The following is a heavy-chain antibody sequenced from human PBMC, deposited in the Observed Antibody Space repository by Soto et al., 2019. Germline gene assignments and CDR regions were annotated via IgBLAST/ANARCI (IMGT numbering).Heavy chain of an antibody. CDR1: GGTFSSYA. J-gene: IGHJ6*02. CDR2: IIPIFGTA. CDR3: ARSGYCSGGSCSNYYYGMDV. D-gene: IGHD2-15*01. V-gene: IGHV1-69*01. Sequence: QVQLVQSGAEVKKPGSSVKVSCKASGGTFSSYAISWVRQAPGQGLEWMGGIIPIFGTANYAQKFQGRVTITADDSTSTAYMELSSLRSEDTAVYYCARSGYCSGGSCSNYYYGMDVWGQGTTVTVSS.